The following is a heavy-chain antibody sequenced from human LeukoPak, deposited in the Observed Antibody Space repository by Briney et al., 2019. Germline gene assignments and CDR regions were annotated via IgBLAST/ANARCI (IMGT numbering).Heavy chain of an antibody. D-gene: IGHD1-26*01. V-gene: IGHV5-51*01. Sequence: GESLKISCKASGYTFSSYWIGWVRQMPGKGLEWMGIIYPGDYDTRYSPSFQGQVTITSDKSITTAYLQWSSLKASDTAMYYCARSGRYDYYFDYWGQGTLVTVSS. CDR1: GYTFSSYW. CDR2: IYPGDYDT. J-gene: IGHJ4*02. CDR3: ARSGRYDYYFDY.